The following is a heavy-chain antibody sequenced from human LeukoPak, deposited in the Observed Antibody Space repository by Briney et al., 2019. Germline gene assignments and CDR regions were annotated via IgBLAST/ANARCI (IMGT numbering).Heavy chain of an antibody. Sequence: GGALRLSCSASGVTGSSNFMSLGRPAPGEGVEWVSVIYSGGSTYYADSVKGRFTISRHNSKNTLYLQMNSLRAEDTAVYYCARYGEPYAFDIWGQGTMVTVSS. CDR2: IYSGGST. CDR1: GVTGSSNF. J-gene: IGHJ3*02. D-gene: IGHD2-21*01. CDR3: ARYGEPYAFDI. V-gene: IGHV3-53*04.